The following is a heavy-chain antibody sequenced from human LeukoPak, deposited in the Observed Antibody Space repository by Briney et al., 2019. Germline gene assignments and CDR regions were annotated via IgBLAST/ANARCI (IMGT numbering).Heavy chain of an antibody. J-gene: IGHJ4*02. D-gene: IGHD5-24*01. V-gene: IGHV4-59*01. CDR1: GGSISSYY. CDR2: IYYSGST. CDR3: ARVEMATIIDY. Sequence: PSETLSLTCTVSGGSISSYYWSWIRQPPGKGLEWIGYIYYSGSTNYNPSLKSRVTILVDTSKNQFSLKLSSVTAADTAVYYCARVEMATIIDYWGQGTLVTVSS.